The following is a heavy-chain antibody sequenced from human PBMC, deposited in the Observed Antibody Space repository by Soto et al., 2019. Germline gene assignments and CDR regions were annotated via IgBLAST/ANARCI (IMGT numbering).Heavy chain of an antibody. V-gene: IGHV4-39*01. CDR3: ASTYCGGDCYPDWYFDL. CDR2: IYYSGST. J-gene: IGHJ2*01. D-gene: IGHD2-21*02. Sequence: QLQLQESGPGLVKPSETLSLTCTVSGGSISSSSYYWGWIRQPPGKGLEWIGSIYYSGSTYYNPSLKSRVTISVDTSKNQFSLKLGSVTAADTAVYYCASTYCGGDCYPDWYFDLWGRGTLVTVSS. CDR1: GGSISSSSYY.